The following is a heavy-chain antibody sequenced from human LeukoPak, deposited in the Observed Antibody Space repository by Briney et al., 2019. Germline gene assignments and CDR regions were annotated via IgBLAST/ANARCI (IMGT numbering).Heavy chain of an antibody. CDR3: AREGVAGPRYNWFDP. D-gene: IGHD6-19*01. CDR1: GGTFSSYA. V-gene: IGHV1-2*04. CDR2: INPNSGGT. Sequence: GASVKVSCKASGGTFSSYAISWVRQAPGQGLEWMGWINPNSGGTNYAQKFQGWVTMTRDTSISTAYMELCRLRSDDTAVYYCAREGVAGPRYNWFDPWGQGTLVTVSS. J-gene: IGHJ5*02.